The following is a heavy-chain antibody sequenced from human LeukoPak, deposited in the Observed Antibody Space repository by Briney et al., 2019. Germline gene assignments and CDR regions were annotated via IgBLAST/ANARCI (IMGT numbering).Heavy chain of an antibody. CDR2: IRSKANSYAT. D-gene: IGHD3-10*01. J-gene: IGHJ4*02. Sequence: GGSLRRSCAASGFTFSGSAMHWVRQASGKGLEGVGRIRSKANSYATAYAASVKDRCTISRDDSQKTAHLRMNRLNTEDTAVYYCTSPGGSRDYWGQGTMVTVSS. CDR1: GFTFSGSA. CDR3: TSPGGSRDY. V-gene: IGHV3-73*01.